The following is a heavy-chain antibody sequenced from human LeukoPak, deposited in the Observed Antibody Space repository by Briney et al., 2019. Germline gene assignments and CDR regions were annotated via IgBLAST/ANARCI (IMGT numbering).Heavy chain of an antibody. CDR2: ISGSGGST. J-gene: IGHJ4*02. CDR1: GFTFSSYA. CDR3: AKLGVAAHDY. D-gene: IGHD2-15*01. Sequence: PGGPLRLSCAASGFTFSSYAMSWVRQAPGKGLEWVSAISGSGGSTYYADFVKGRFTISRDNSKNTLYLQMNSLRAEDTAVYYCAKLGVAAHDYWGQGTLVTVSS. V-gene: IGHV3-23*01.